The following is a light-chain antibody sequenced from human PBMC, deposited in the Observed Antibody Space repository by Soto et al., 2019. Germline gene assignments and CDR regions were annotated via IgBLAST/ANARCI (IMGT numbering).Light chain of an antibody. Sequence: EVVLTQSPDTVSLSPGERAPLSCRASQSVSSSFLAWYQQKPGQAPRLLIYGASSRATGIPARFSGSGSGTDFTLTISSLEPEDFAVYYCQQRSKWPLTFGGGTKVDIK. CDR2: GAS. CDR3: QQRSKWPLT. CDR1: QSVSSSF. J-gene: IGKJ4*01. V-gene: IGKV3D-20*02.